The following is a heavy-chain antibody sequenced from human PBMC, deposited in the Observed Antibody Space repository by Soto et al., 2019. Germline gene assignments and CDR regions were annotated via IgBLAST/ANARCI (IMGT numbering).Heavy chain of an antibody. J-gene: IGHJ6*02. V-gene: IGHV3-64D*08. Sequence: GALRLSCAVSGFSFSTYAMHWVRRAPGKGLEFVSVIAYHGSSTFYADSLKGRFTVSRDNSRNTLYLHMNNLRPEDSATYYCVKDRTPNWNYTGLDVWGQGTTVTVSS. CDR1: GFSFSTYA. D-gene: IGHD2-15*01. CDR3: VKDRTPNWNYTGLDV. CDR2: IAYHGSST.